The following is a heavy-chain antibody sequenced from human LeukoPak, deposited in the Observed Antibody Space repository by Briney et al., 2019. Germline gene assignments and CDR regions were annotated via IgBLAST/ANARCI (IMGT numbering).Heavy chain of an antibody. CDR2: ISSSRSYI. CDR1: GFTFSSYS. Sequence: PGGSLRLSCGASGFTFSSYSMNWVRQAPGKGPEWVSSISSSRSYIFYADSVKGRCTVSRDNAKNSLYLQMNSLRAEDTAVYYCAREEGTDCGGDCYSGYWGQGTLVTVSS. CDR3: AREEGTDCGGDCYSGY. D-gene: IGHD2-21*02. V-gene: IGHV3-21*01. J-gene: IGHJ4*02.